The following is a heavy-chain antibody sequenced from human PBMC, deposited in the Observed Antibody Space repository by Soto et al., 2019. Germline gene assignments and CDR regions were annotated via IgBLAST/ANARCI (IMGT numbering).Heavy chain of an antibody. CDR3: ARVTGEFDA. CDR1: GASLSDNY. D-gene: IGHD2-21*01. J-gene: IGHJ5*02. CDR2: INHSGNT. V-gene: IGHV4-34*01. Sequence: NPSETLSLTCAVYGASLSDNYCNWLRQPPGKGLEWIGEINHSGNTNYNPSLRSRVTISIDTSKNQLSLNLRSVSAADTAVYYCARVTGEFDAWGQGTPVTVSS.